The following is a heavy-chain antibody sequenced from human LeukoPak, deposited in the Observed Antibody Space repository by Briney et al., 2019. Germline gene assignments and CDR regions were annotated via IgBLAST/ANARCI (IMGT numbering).Heavy chain of an antibody. D-gene: IGHD6-19*01. CDR1: GGSISSYY. V-gene: IGHV4-59*01. CDR2: IYYSGST. J-gene: IGHJ6*02. CDR3: ASGTSYSSGWYGDYYYGMDV. Sequence: SETLSLTCTVSGGSISSYYWSWIRQPPGKGLEWFGYIYYSGSTNYNPSLKSRVTISVDTSKNQFSLKLSSVTAADTAVYYCASGTSYSSGWYGDYYYGMDVWGQGTTVTVSS.